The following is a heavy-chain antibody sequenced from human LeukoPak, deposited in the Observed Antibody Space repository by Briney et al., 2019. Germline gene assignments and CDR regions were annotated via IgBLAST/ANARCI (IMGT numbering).Heavy chain of an antibody. D-gene: IGHD3-10*01. V-gene: IGHV7-4-1*02. CDR2: IDTNTGNP. CDR3: ARRSMVQHLDV. Sequence: ASVKVSCKASGYTFTSHAMNWVRQAPGQGLEYIGLIDTNTGNPTYAQDFTGRFVFSLDTSVNTAYLHISSLKTEDTAVYYCARRSMVQHLDVWGKGTTVTVSS. CDR1: GYTFTSHA. J-gene: IGHJ6*03.